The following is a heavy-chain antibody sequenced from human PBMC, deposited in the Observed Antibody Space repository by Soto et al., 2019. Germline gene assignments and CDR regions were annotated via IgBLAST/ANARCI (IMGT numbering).Heavy chain of an antibody. CDR1: GFSLSTSGMC. Sequence: GPTLVNPTQTLTLTCTFSGFSLSTSGMCVSGIRQPPGKALEWLALIDWDDDKYYSTSLKTRLTISKDTSKNQVVLTMTNMDPVDTATYYCARTDKIAAAGYYYYYGMDVWGQGTTVTVSS. CDR2: IDWDDDK. D-gene: IGHD6-13*01. J-gene: IGHJ6*02. CDR3: ARTDKIAAAGYYYYYGMDV. V-gene: IGHV2-70*01.